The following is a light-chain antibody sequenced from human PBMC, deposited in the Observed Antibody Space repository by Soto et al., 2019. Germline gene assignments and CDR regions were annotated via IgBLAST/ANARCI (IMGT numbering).Light chain of an antibody. V-gene: IGKV1-33*01. J-gene: IGKJ4*01. CDR1: QDINNY. CDR3: QHYDDLHS. Sequence: DIQMTQSPSSLSAFVGDRVTITCQASQDINNYLNWFQQKPGTAPKLLIYDASNLETGVPSRFSGSGSGTHFTFTILSLQPVDIAPYYCQHYDDLHSFGGGTKVEIK. CDR2: DAS.